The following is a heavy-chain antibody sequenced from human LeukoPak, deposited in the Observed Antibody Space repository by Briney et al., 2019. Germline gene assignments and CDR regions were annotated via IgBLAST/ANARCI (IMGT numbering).Heavy chain of an antibody. J-gene: IGHJ4*02. V-gene: IGHV3-30*03. D-gene: IGHD3-10*01. CDR1: GFTFSSYG. Sequence: GGSLRLSCAASGFTFSSYGMHWVRQAPGKGLEWVAVISYDGSNKYYADSVKGRFTISRDNSKNTLYLQMTGLRAEDTAVYYCARDWFRVLGAHWGQGTLVTVSS. CDR3: ARDWFRVLGAH. CDR2: ISYDGSNK.